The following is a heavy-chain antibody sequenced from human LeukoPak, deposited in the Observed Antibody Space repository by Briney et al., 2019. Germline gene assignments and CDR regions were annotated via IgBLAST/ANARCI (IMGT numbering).Heavy chain of an antibody. D-gene: IGHD3-9*01. Sequence: SETLSLTCTVSGGSISTFFWTWIRQSAGKGLEWIGRIYTGTTYYNPSPESRATISVDTSNNRFSLKLTSLTAADTAVYYCARGTEMTSFTGYYSFDYWGRGSLVTVSS. CDR2: IYTGTT. J-gene: IGHJ4*02. V-gene: IGHV4-4*07. CDR1: GGSISTFF. CDR3: ARGTEMTSFTGYYSFDY.